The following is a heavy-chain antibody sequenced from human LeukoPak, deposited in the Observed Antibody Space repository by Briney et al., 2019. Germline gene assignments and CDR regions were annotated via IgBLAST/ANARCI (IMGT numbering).Heavy chain of an antibody. CDR3: ARGAPYYDILTGYFPKYYFDY. V-gene: IGHV4-61*01. CDR2: ISHSGST. J-gene: IGHJ4*02. D-gene: IGHD3-9*01. Sequence: SSETLSLTCTVSGDSITITNHFWSWIRQPPGKGLEWIGYISHSGSTNYNPSLKSRVTISVDTSKNQFSLKLSSVTAADTAVYYCARGAPYYDILTGYFPKYYFDYWGQGTLVTVSS. CDR1: GDSITITNHF.